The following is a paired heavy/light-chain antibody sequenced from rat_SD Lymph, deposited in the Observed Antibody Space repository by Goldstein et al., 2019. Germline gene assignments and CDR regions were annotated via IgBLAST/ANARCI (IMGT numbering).Light chain of an antibody. CDR3: LQYDEYPPT. CDR1: QDVGLY. J-gene: IGKJ5*01. CDR2: HTT. Sequence: DIQMTQSPSSMSVSLGDTVTIICRASQDVGLYVNWFQQKPGKSPRRMIYHTTNLADGVPSRFSGSRSGSDYSLTISSLESEDVADYYCLQYDEYPPTFGSGTKLEIK. V-gene: IGKV14S9*01.
Heavy chain of an antibody. J-gene: IGHJ2*01. CDR2: ISNSGDT. Sequence: EIQLQESGPGLVKPSQSLSLTCSVTGYTITSGSDWSWIRKFPGNKMEWMGYISNSGDTDYNPSLEIRISITRDTSKNQFFLQLNSVTAEDTATYYCARNYFDYWGQGVMVTVSS. V-gene: IGHV3-4*01. CDR3: ARNYFDY. CDR1: GYTITSGSD.